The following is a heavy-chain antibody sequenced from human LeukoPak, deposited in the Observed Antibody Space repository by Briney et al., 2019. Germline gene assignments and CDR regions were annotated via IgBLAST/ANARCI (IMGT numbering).Heavy chain of an antibody. D-gene: IGHD2-2*01. CDR1: GFTFNDYA. Sequence: GGSLRLSCAVSGFTFNDYAMNWVRQVPGKGLEGVSFISGDGGFKYYAESVKGRFTISRDNSKNSLYLQMNSLRLGDTALYYCATDCSGNRCYSLWGQGTLVTVPS. CDR2: ISGDGGFK. CDR3: ATDCSGNRCYSL. J-gene: IGHJ4*02. V-gene: IGHV3-43*02.